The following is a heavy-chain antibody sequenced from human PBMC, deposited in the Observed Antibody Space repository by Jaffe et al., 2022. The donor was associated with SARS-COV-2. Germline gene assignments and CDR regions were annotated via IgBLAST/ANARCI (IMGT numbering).Heavy chain of an antibody. Sequence: QVQLVQSETEVKKPGSSVRLSCKATGDNFNSFTITWVRQAPGQGLEWIGRIIPVLRLTNYAQKFQGRVTITADRSTTTAYMDVSSLRSEDTAVYYCARAHWNDRDLWTDTYGLDLWGQGTTVTVSS. CDR1: GDNFNSFT. CDR3: ARAHWNDRDLWTDTYGLDL. CDR2: IIPVLRLT. J-gene: IGHJ6*02. V-gene: IGHV1-69*02. D-gene: IGHD1-1*01.